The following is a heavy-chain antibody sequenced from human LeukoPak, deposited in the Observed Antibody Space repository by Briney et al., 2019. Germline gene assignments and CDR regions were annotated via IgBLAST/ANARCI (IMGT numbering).Heavy chain of an antibody. CDR1: GFTFSSYA. D-gene: IGHD2-2*02. J-gene: IGHJ5*02. V-gene: IGHV3-23*01. CDR2: ISGSGGST. CDR3: AKGGDIVVVPAAIRWFDP. Sequence: GGSLRLSCAASGFTFSSYAMSWVRQAPGKGLEWVSAISGSGGSTYYADSVKGRFTISRDNSKNTLYLQMNSLRAEDTAVYYCAKGGDIVVVPAAIRWFDPWGQGTLVTVSS.